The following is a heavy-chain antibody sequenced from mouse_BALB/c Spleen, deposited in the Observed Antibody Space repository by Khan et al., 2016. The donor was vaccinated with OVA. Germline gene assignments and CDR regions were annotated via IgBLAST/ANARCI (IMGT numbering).Heavy chain of an antibody. CDR2: LFPGDGST. Sequence: QVQLQQSGAELVKPGASVKLSCKASGYTFTSYDINWVRQRPEQGLEWIGWLFPGDGSTTYNEKFKGKATLTSDQSSSTAYMQLSRLTSEDSAVYFCARHYCGSILYWYFDVWGAGTTVTVSS. CDR1: GYTFTSYD. V-gene: IGHV1-85*01. CDR3: ARHYCGSILYWYFDV. D-gene: IGHD1-1*01. J-gene: IGHJ1*01.